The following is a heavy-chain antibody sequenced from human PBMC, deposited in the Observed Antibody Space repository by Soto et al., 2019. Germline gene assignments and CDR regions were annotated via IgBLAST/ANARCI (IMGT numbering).Heavy chain of an antibody. CDR1: GFTFSNYA. Sequence: EVQLLESGGGLVQPGGSLRLFCAASGFTFSNYAMTWVRQAPGKGLEWVSTITSGGDTYFGDTLKGRFTISRDISKSTLYLQMDSLRAEDTAVYYCAKTDKFNSQSSGWANLFDSWGQGTLVTVSS. CDR2: ITSGGDT. CDR3: AKTDKFNSQSSGWANLFDS. D-gene: IGHD6-19*01. V-gene: IGHV3-23*01. J-gene: IGHJ4*02.